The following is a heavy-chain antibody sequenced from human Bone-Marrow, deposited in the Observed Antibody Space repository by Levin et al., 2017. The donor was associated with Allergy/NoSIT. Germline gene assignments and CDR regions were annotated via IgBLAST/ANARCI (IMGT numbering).Heavy chain of an antibody. D-gene: IGHD3-3*01. V-gene: IGHV3-21*01. CDR3: ARVRFPSYYYYMDV. J-gene: IGHJ6*03. CDR1: GFTFSSYS. CDR2: ISSSSSYI. Sequence: SCAASGFTFSSYSMNWVRQAPGKGLEWVSSISSSSSYIYYADSVKGRFTISRDNAKNSLYLQMNSLRAEDTAVYYCARVRFPSYYYYMDVWGKGTTVTVSS.